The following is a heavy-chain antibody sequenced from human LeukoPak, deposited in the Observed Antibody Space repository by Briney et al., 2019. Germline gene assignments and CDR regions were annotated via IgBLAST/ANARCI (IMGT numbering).Heavy chain of an antibody. CDR1: GFTFSSYA. J-gene: IGHJ2*01. Sequence: EGSLRLSCAASGFTFSSYAMGWVRQAPGKGLEWVSAISGSGGSTYYADSVKGRFTISRDNSKNTLYLQMNSLRAEDTAVYYCAKSDRFRVHCSSTSCYGWYFDLWGRGTLVTVSS. CDR3: AKSDRFRVHCSSTSCYGWYFDL. D-gene: IGHD2-2*01. CDR2: ISGSGGST. V-gene: IGHV3-23*01.